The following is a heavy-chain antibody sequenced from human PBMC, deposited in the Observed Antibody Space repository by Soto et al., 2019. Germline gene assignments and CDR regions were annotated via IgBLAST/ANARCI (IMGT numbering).Heavy chain of an antibody. J-gene: IGHJ4*02. CDR2: ISTSGGGT. V-gene: IGHV3-23*01. CDR1: GFTFSSYA. D-gene: IGHD2-2*01. Sequence: EVQLLESGGGLVQPGGSLRLSCAASGFTFSSYAMSWVRQAPGKGLQWVSAISTSGGGTYYADSVKGWFTISRDNSKNTLYLQMNSLGVEDTALYFCAKDPSPYCSSTSCYSFFDSWGQGTLVTVSS. CDR3: AKDPSPYCSSTSCYSFFDS.